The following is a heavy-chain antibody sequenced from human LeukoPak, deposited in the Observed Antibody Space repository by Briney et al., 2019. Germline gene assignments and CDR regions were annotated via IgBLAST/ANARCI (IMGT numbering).Heavy chain of an antibody. CDR1: GYTFTSYG. CDR2: ISAYNGNT. CDR3: ARAFRGEYYHYYMDV. D-gene: IGHD3-10*01. Sequence: APVKVSCKASGYTFTSYGISWVRQAPGQGLEWMGWISAYNGNTNYAQKLQGRVTMTTDTSTSTAYMELRSLRSDDTAVYYCARAFRGEYYHYYMDVWGKGTTVTVSS. V-gene: IGHV1-18*01. J-gene: IGHJ6*03.